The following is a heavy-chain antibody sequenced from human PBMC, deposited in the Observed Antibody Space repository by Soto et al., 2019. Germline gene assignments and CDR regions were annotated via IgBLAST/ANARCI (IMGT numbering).Heavy chain of an antibody. Sequence: GGSLRLSCAASGLSFSDHYMDWVRQAPGKGLEWDGRSRNKANRCTTEYASPVKGRFTVSSDDKESPLQLQMNSPKTEDTAVYYCVATYPPSMGYYWGQGTPVTVSS. CDR2: SRNKANRCTT. D-gene: IGHD6-6*01. V-gene: IGHV3-72*01. J-gene: IGHJ4*02. CDR1: GLSFSDHY. CDR3: VATYPPSMGYY.